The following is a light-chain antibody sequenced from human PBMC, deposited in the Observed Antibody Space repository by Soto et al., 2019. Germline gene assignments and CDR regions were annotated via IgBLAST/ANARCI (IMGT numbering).Light chain of an antibody. V-gene: IGKV1-5*01. J-gene: IGKJ1*01. CDR2: DAS. CDR3: QQYNTYPWT. Sequence: DIQMTQSPSTLSASVGDRVTITCRASHSITNWLAWYQQKPGKAPKVLIYDASSLQTGVPSRFSGSGSGTEFTLTISCLQPDDFATYYCQQYNTYPWTLGQGTKVDIK. CDR1: HSITNW.